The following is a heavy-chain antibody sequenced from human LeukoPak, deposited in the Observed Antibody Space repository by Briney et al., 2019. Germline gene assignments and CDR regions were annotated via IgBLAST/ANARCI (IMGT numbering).Heavy chain of an antibody. CDR3: ARGAGAGYNLQPFDY. CDR1: GVSISSSFFY. J-gene: IGHJ4*02. Sequence: NPSETLSLTCTVSGVSISSSFFYWGWIRQPPGKGLEWIGSISYSGNTYYNPSLKSRLTISVDTSKNQFSLKLSSVTAADTAVYYCARGAGAGYNLQPFDYWGQGTLVTVSS. CDR2: ISYSGNT. D-gene: IGHD5-24*01. V-gene: IGHV4-39*01.